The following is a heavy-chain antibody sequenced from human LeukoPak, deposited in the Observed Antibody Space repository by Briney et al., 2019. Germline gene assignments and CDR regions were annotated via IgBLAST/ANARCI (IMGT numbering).Heavy chain of an antibody. Sequence: SETLSLTCTVSGGSISSYYWSWIRQPAGKGLEWIGRIYTSESTNYNPSLKSRVTMSVGTSKNQFSLKLSPVTAADTAVYYCARDGETTVTTGYDYWGQGTLVTVSS. D-gene: IGHD4-17*01. CDR2: IYTSEST. CDR1: GGSISSYY. J-gene: IGHJ4*02. V-gene: IGHV4-4*07. CDR3: ARDGETTVTTGYDY.